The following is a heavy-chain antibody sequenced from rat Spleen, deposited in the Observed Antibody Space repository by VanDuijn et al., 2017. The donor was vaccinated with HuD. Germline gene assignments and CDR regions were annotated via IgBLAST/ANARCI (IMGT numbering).Heavy chain of an antibody. CDR2: ITYSGST. V-gene: IGHV3-1*01. CDR1: GYSITNNY. Sequence: EVQLQESGPGLVKPSQSLSLTCSVTGYSITNNYWGWIRKFPGNKMEWMGYITYSGSTTYNPSLKSRISITRDTSKNQFFLQLNSVTAEDTATYYCASYNSGYWYFDFWGPGTMVTVSS. J-gene: IGHJ1*01. CDR3: ASYNSGYWYFDF. D-gene: IGHD4-3*01.